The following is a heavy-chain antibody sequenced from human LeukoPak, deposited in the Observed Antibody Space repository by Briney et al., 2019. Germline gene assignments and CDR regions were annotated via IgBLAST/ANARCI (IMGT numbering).Heavy chain of an antibody. V-gene: IGHV3-74*01. J-gene: IGHJ5*02. CDR1: GITFGNNW. CDR2: INSDGGGA. Sequence: PGGPMSLPCAYSGITFGNNWMHWIRQGPGKGQKWISRINSDGGGAIYADSVKGRFTVSRDNAKNTLYLQMNSLRAEDTAVYYCARDVPHNWFDTWGQGTLVTVSS. CDR3: ARDVPHNWFDT.